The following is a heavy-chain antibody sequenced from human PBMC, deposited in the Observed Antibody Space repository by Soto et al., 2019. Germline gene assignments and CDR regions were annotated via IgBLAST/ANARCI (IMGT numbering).Heavy chain of an antibody. V-gene: IGHV4-4*07. CDR3: ARDRIIGTSYSDY. CDR2: IHSSGTT. D-gene: IGHD1-7*01. CDR1: SGSINGFY. Sequence: AETLSLTCTVSSGSINGFYWILIRQPAGKGLEWIGRIHSSGTTNYNPSLKSRVTMSVDTSKNQFSLKLTSVTAADTAVYYCARDRIIGTSYSDYWGQGILVTVSS. J-gene: IGHJ4*02.